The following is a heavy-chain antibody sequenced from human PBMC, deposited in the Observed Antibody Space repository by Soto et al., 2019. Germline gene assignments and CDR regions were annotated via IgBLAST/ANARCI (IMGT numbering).Heavy chain of an antibody. J-gene: IGHJ2*01. D-gene: IGHD3-16*01. CDR1: GFIFDNHA. V-gene: IGHV3-9*01. CDR2: VTWNSVAT. Sequence: EVQLVESGGGLVQPGRSLRLSCTASGFIFDNHAMHWVRQAPGKGLEWVAGVTWNSVATGYADSVKGRFTISRDNAKNSLYLQMNSLSVEDTAVYFCVKEGGMKYFDFWGRGTVVTVSS. CDR3: VKEGGMKYFDF.